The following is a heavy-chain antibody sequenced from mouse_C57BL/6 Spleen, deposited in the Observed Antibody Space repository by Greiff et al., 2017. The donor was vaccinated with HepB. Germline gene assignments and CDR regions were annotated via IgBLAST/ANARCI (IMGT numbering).Heavy chain of an antibody. J-gene: IGHJ2*01. D-gene: IGHD3-2*02. CDR1: GYTFTDYY. Sequence: VQLQQQSGPELVKPGASVKISCKASGYTFTDYYMNWVKQSHGKSLEWIGDINPNNGGTSYNEKFKGKATLTVDKSSSTAYMELRSLTSEDSAVYYCARWRQLRRFDYWGQGTTLTVSS. V-gene: IGHV1-26*01. CDR2: INPNNGGT. CDR3: ARWRQLRRFDY.